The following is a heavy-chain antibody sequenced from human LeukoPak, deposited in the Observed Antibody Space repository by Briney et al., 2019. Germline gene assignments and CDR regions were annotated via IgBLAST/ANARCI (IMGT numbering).Heavy chain of an antibody. CDR2: IYHSGST. CDR3: ARAMVRGIWFDP. D-gene: IGHD3-10*01. CDR1: GYSISSGYY. V-gene: IGHV4-38-2*01. Sequence: SETLSLTCAVSGYSISSGYYWGWIRQPPGKGLEWIGSIYHSGSTYYNPSLKSRVTISVDTSKNQFSLKLSPVTAADTAVYYCARAMVRGIWFDPWGQGTLVTVSS. J-gene: IGHJ5*02.